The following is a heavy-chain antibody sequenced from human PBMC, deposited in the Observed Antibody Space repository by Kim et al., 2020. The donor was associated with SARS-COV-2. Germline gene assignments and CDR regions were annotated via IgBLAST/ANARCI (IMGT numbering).Heavy chain of an antibody. CDR3: ARHFVFAGFDS. V-gene: IGHV3-11*01. Sequence: GGSLRLSCAASGFAFRDYYISWIRQAPGKGLEWLSFISASGNSKHYAPSVKGRFTISRDNAKNTVSVQMSSLRAEDTAVYYCARHFVFAGFDSWGPGTLVTVSS. D-gene: IGHD3-3*02. CDR2: ISASGNSK. J-gene: IGHJ4*02. CDR1: GFAFRDYY.